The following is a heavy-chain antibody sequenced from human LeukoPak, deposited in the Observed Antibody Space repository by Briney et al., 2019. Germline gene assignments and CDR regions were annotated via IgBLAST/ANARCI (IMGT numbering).Heavy chain of an antibody. CDR3: AKDIRGYCSGGSCVGPFDY. CDR2: ISWNSGSI. J-gene: IGHJ4*02. D-gene: IGHD2-15*01. V-gene: IGHV3-9*01. Sequence: GRSLRLSCAASGFTFDDYAMHWVRQAPGKGLEWVSGISWNSGSIGYADSVKGRFTISRDNAKNSLYLQMNSLRAEDTALYYCAKDIRGYCSGGSCVGPFDYWGQGTLVTVSS. CDR1: GFTFDDYA.